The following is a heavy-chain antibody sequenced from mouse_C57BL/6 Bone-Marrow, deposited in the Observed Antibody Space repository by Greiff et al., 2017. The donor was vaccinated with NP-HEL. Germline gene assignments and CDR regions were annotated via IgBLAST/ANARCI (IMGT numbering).Heavy chain of an antibody. D-gene: IGHD2-5*01. J-gene: IGHJ2*01. CDR3: ARESNYVDFDY. CDR1: GYTFTNYW. CDR2: IYPGGGYT. Sequence: VQLQESGAELVRPGTSVKMSCKASGYTFTNYWIGWAKQRPGHGLEWIGDIYPGGGYTNYNEKFKGKATLTADKSSSTAYMQFSSLASEDAAICYSARESNYVDFDYWGQGTTLTVSS. V-gene: IGHV1-63*01.